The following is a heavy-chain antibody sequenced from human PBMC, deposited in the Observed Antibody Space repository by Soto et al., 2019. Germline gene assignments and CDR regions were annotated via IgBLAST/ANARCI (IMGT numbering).Heavy chain of an antibody. CDR2: IIPILGIA. Sequence: GASVKVSCKASGGTFSSYTISWVRQAPGQGLEWMGMIIPILGIANYAQKFQGRVTITADKSTSTAYMELSSLRSEDTAVYYCARVSAGTSRALFDYWGQGTLVTVSS. CDR1: GGTFSSYT. V-gene: IGHV1-69*02. D-gene: IGHD1-7*01. CDR3: ARVSAGTSRALFDY. J-gene: IGHJ4*02.